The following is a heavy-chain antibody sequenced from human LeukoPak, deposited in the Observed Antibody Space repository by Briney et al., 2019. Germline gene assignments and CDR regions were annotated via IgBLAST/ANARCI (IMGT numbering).Heavy chain of an antibody. CDR2: INTNTGNP. D-gene: IGHD3-16*01. CDR1: GYTFTSYA. Sequence: ASVKVSCKASGYTFTSYAMNWVRQAPGQGLEWKGWINTNTGNPTYAQGFTGRFVFSLDTSVSTAYLQISSLKAEDTAVYYCASPPGGDYYYYYMDVWGKGTTVTVSS. J-gene: IGHJ6*03. V-gene: IGHV7-4-1*02. CDR3: ASPPGGDYYYYYMDV.